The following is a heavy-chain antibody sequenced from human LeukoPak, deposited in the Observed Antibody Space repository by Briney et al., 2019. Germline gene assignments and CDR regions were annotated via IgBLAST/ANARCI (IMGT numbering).Heavy chain of an antibody. CDR3: TTVSKWPTPTGY. CDR2: IKSKTDGGTT. V-gene: IGHV3-15*01. CDR1: GFTFSSYA. D-gene: IGHD1-14*01. J-gene: IGHJ4*02. Sequence: GGSLRLSCAASGFTFSSYAMSWVRQAPGKGLDWVGRIKSKTDGGTTDYAAPVKGRFTISRDDSKNTLYLQMNSLKTEDTAVYYCTTVSKWPTPTGYWGQGTLVTVSS.